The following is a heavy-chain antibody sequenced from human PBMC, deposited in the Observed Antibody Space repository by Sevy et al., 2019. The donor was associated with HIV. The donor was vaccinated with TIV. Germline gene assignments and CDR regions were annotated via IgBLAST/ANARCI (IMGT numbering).Heavy chain of an antibody. D-gene: IGHD2-15*01. J-gene: IGHJ6*02. Sequence: GGSLRLSCEASGLILSDHYMNWIRQVPGKGLEWVSYISRSGFDIYYADSVRGRFTISRDTAKNLLYLQMNSLRVEDTGVYYCGRDPACIYYYDAYGMDFWGQGTTVTVSS. V-gene: IGHV3-11*01. CDR2: ISRSGFDI. CDR3: GRDPACIYYYDAYGMDF. CDR1: GLILSDHY.